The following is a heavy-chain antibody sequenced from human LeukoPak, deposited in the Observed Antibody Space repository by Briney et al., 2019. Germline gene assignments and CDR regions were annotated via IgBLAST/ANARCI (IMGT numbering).Heavy chain of an antibody. J-gene: IGHJ4*02. CDR3: AKAFEYSSSSGIDY. Sequence: GGSLRLSCAASGFTFSSYAMSWVRQAPGKGVEWGSAISGSGGSTYYADSVKGGLTIYRDNSKNSLYLQMNSLRAEDTAVYYCAKAFEYSSSSGIDYWGQGTLVTVSS. CDR1: GFTFSSYA. V-gene: IGHV3-23*01. CDR2: ISGSGGST. D-gene: IGHD6-6*01.